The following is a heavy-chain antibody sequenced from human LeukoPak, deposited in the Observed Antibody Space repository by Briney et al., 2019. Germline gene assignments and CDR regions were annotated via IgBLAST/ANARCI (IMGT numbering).Heavy chain of an antibody. J-gene: IGHJ3*02. V-gene: IGHV1-8*01. D-gene: IGHD6-19*01. CDR2: MNPNSGNT. CDR1: GYTFTSYD. Sequence: ASVKVSCKASGYTFTSYDINWVRQATGQGLEWMGWMNPNSGNTGYAQKFQGRVTMTRNTSISTAYMELSSLRSEDTAVYYCARGSEWLTAFDIWGQGTMVTVSS. CDR3: ARGSEWLTAFDI.